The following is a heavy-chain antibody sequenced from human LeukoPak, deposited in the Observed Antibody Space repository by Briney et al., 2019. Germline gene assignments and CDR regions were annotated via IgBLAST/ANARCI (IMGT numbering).Heavy chain of an antibody. D-gene: IGHD2-8*02. CDR1: GFTFSAYS. CDR2: ISSGGDTT. CDR3: ARQKLDDYCTVAVPSGSCYVSFDY. J-gene: IGHJ4*02. V-gene: IGHV3-48*01. Sequence: GGSLRLSCAASGFTFSAYSINWVRQALGKGLEWISHISSGGDTTYYADSVKGRFTISRDNGKNSLYLQMNSLRPENTAVYYCARQKLDDYCTVAVPSGSCYVSFDYWGQGTLVTVSS.